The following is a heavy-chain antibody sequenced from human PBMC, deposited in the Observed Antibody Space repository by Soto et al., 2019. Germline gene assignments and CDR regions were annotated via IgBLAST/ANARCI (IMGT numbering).Heavy chain of an antibody. Sequence: QVQLQESGPGLVEPSQTLSLTCAVAGGSVSSGGYFWSWIRQPPGKGLEWIGHIYNSGSTYSNPSLWGRVNMSVDTSKNQFSLKLNSVTAADTAVYYCDRGPYVDKVDYWGQGTLVTVSS. CDR1: GGSVSSGGYF. CDR3: DRGPYVDKVDY. J-gene: IGHJ4*02. CDR2: IYNSGST. D-gene: IGHD2-21*01. V-gene: IGHV4-30-4*01.